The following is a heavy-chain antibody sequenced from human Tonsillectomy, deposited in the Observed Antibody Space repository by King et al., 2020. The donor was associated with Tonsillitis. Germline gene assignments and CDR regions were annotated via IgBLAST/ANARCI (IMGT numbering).Heavy chain of an antibody. D-gene: IGHD3-3*01. CDR1: GFTFRSYS. J-gene: IGHJ6*02. CDR2: ISSTSSTI. Sequence: VQLVESGGGLVQPGGSLRLSCAASGFTFRSYSMNWVRQAPGKGLEWVSYISSTSSTIYYADSVKGRFTISRDNAKNSLYLQMNSLRAEDTAVYYCAGVAVAYDFWSVFPDYYYGMDVWGQGTTVTVSS. CDR3: AGVAVAYDFWSVFPDYYYGMDV. V-gene: IGHV3-48*01.